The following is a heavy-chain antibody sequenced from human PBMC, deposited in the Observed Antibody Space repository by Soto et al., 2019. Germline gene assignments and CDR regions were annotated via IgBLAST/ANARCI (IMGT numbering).Heavy chain of an antibody. D-gene: IGHD3-22*01. CDR2: ISGSGATA. J-gene: IGHJ3*02. CDR3: AKDPYYDTSGPI. Sequence: PWGSLRLSCAASGFTFDTFALSWVRQSPGKGLAWVSSISGSGATAYYTDSVKGRFTISSDNSKNTLYLQMNSLRAEDTAVYYCAKDPYYDTSGPIWGQGTMPTVPS. CDR1: GFTFDTFA. V-gene: IGHV3-23*01.